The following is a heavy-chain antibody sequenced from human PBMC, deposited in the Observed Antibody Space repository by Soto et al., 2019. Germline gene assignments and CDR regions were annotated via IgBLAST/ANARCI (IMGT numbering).Heavy chain of an antibody. V-gene: IGHV4-34*01. Sequence: PSETLSLTCAVYGGSFSGYYWSWIRQPPGTGLAWIGDLNHSGSTNYNPSLKSGVTISVDTSKNQFSLKLSSGTAADTAVYDCARGVKKGRGVLAYCGGDCYSSWFDPWGQGTLVTVSS. CDR1: GGSFSGYY. J-gene: IGHJ5*02. CDR3: ARGVKKGRGVLAYCGGDCYSSWFDP. CDR2: LNHSGST. D-gene: IGHD2-21*02.